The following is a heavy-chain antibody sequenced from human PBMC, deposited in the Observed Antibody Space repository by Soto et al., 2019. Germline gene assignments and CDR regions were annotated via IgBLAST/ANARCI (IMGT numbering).Heavy chain of an antibody. D-gene: IGHD3-16*01. J-gene: IGHJ6*02. V-gene: IGHV1-18*01. CDR3: ARMGDVPYYYYGMDV. CDR2: IKGYNGNT. CDR1: GYPFTSYG. Sequence: QVQLVQSGAEVKKPGASVKVSCKASGYPFTSYGINWVRQAPGQGLEWVGWIKGYNGNTNYAQKLQGRVTMTSDTSTSTAYMELRSLRSDDTAVYYCARMGDVPYYYYGMDVWGQGTTVTVSS.